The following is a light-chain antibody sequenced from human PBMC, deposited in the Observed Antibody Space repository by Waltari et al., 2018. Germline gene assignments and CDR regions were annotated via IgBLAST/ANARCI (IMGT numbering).Light chain of an antibody. J-gene: IGKJ2*01. CDR1: QTISNY. CDR2: DAS. Sequence: EIVLTQSPGTLSLSPGERATLSCRASQTISNYLAWDQQKPGQAPRLLIYDASSRAIGIPDRFRGSGSGTDFTLTISRLEPEDFAMYYCQQYGSSPTFGQGTKLEIK. CDR3: QQYGSSPT. V-gene: IGKV3-20*01.